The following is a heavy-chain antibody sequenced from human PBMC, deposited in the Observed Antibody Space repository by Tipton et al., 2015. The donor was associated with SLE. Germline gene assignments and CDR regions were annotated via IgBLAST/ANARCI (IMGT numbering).Heavy chain of an antibody. CDR2: IDSSSTYI. D-gene: IGHD6-13*01. J-gene: IGHJ6*02. V-gene: IGHV3-21*01. CDR1: GFTFSSYG. Sequence: SLRLSCAASGFTFSSYGMHWVRLAPGKGLEWVSSIDSSSTYISYAASVEGRFTISRDNPKNSLFLHMSSLRPEDTAVYYCARVIAAPPYGMDVWGQGTTVTVSS. CDR3: ARVIAAPPYGMDV.